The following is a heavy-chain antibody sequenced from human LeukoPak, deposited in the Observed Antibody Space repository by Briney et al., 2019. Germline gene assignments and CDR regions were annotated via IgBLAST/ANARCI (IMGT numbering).Heavy chain of an antibody. CDR1: GFPFSTYE. J-gene: IGHJ6*03. Sequence: GGSLRLSCAASGFPFSTYEMNWIRQAPGRGLEWVSYISSSGSTIFYADSVRGRFTISRDNAKNSLYLQMNSLRAEDTAVYYCARVLRYCSGGNCYSGGLGYMDVWGKGTTVTISS. CDR3: ARVLRYCSGGNCYSGGLGYMDV. D-gene: IGHD2-15*01. CDR2: ISSSGSTI. V-gene: IGHV3-48*03.